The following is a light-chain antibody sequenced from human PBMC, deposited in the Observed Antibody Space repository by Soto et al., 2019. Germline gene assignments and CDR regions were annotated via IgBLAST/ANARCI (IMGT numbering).Light chain of an antibody. V-gene: IGLV2-14*01. CDR2: DVS. J-gene: IGLJ2*01. CDR1: SSDVGGYNY. Sequence: QSALTQPASVSGSPGQSITISCTGTSSDVGGYNYVSWYQQHPGKAPKLMIYDVSNRPSGVSNRFSGSKSGNTASLTISGLQAEDEADYYCSSYTSSSTPLYVVLAEGPSSPS. CDR3: SSYTSSSTPLYVV.